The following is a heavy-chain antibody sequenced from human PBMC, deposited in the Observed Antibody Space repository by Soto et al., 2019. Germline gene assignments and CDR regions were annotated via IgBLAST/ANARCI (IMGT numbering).Heavy chain of an antibody. V-gene: IGHV1-69*13. D-gene: IGHD6-13*01. J-gene: IGHJ4*01. CDR2: IIPIFGTA. CDR3: ARDIGAAAPFDY. CDR1: GGTFSSYA. Sequence: ASVKVSCKASGGTFSSYANSRVRQAPGQGLEWMGGIIPIFGTANYAQKFQGRVTITADESTSTAYMELSSLRSEDTAVYYCARDIGAAAPFDYWGQGTLVTSSS.